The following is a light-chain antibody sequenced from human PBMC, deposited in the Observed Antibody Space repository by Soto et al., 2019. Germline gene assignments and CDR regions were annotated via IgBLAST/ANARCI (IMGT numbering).Light chain of an antibody. CDR3: KPYRSDST. CDR1: QNINTW. Sequence: IQMTQSPSTLSASVGDRVTITCRASQNINTWLACYQQKPGKAPRLLVYRASSLENGVPSRFCGRGSGTQLIFTISRLQPDDAATYDSKPYRSDSTFGQGTKVQLK. V-gene: IGKV1-5*03. CDR2: RAS. J-gene: IGKJ1*01.